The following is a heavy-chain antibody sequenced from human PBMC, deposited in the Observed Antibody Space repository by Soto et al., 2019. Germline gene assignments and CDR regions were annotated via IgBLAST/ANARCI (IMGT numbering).Heavy chain of an antibody. CDR2: IDPSDSYT. Sequence: EVQLVQSGAEVKKPGESLRISCKGSGYSFTSYWISWVRQMPGKGLEWMGRIDPSDSYTNYSPSFQGHVTISADKSISTAARRGSSRKASDTAMYYCAGLGYYGSGSYYPDSWGQETLVTVSS. CDR1: GYSFTSYW. CDR3: AGLGYYGSGSYYPDS. V-gene: IGHV5-10-1*01. D-gene: IGHD3-10*01. J-gene: IGHJ4*02.